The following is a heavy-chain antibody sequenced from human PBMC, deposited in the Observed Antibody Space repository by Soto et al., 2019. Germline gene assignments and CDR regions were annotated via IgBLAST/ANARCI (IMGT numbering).Heavy chain of an antibody. D-gene: IGHD6-19*01. J-gene: IGHJ3*02. CDR2: IYYSGST. CDR3: AKSSGWYDAFDI. Sequence: WEAPSPNWTISVYSISIVICCWRRIRQPPGKGLEWIGYIYYSGSTNYNPSLKSRVTISVDTSNNQFSLKLSSVTAADTAVYYCAKSSGWYDAFDIWGQGTMVTVSS. V-gene: IGHV4-61*01. CDR1: VYSISIVICC.